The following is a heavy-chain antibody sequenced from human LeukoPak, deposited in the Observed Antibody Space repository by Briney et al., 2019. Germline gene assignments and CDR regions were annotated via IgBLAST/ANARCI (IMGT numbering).Heavy chain of an antibody. D-gene: IGHD4-11*01. Sequence: GGSLRLSCATSGFTFSRYAMHWVRQAPGKGLEWVALISYDANIGSNKYYADSVKGRFTISRDNSKNTLYLQMNSLRAEDTAVYYCAKPSGSDYSNVWYFGYWGQGTLVTVSS. CDR1: GFTFSRYA. CDR3: AKPSGSDYSNVWYFGY. J-gene: IGHJ4*02. V-gene: IGHV3-30-3*02. CDR2: ISYDANIGSNK.